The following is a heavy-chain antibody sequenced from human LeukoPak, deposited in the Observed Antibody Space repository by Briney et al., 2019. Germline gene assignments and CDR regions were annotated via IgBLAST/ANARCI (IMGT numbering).Heavy chain of an antibody. CDR1: GYTFTSYG. CDR2: ISAYNGNT. CDR3: ARVGYCGSTSCYRGRYYFDY. V-gene: IGHV1-18*01. D-gene: IGHD2-2*02. Sequence: ASVKVSCKASGYTFTSYGISWVRQAPGQGLEWMGWISAYNGNTNYAQKLQGRVTMTTDTSTSTAYIEPRSLRSDDTAVYYCARVGYCGSTSCYRGRYYFDYWGQGTLVTVSS. J-gene: IGHJ4*02.